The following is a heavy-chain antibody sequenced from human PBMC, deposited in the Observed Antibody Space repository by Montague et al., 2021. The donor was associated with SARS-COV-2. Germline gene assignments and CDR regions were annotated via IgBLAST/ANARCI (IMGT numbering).Heavy chain of an antibody. CDR2: VYYSRSS. CDR1: GDSVSHDF. CDR3: VRDPAPSGSGTFYDY. D-gene: IGHD1-26*01. J-gene: IGHJ4*02. Sequence: SETRSLTCTVSGDSVSHDFRTWIRQPPGKGLEWIGYVYYSRSSSYNPSLRGRVSIAVDTSKNQFSLRLSTVAAADTAIYYCVRDPAPSGSGTFYDYWGQGTLVAVSS. V-gene: IGHV4-59*02.